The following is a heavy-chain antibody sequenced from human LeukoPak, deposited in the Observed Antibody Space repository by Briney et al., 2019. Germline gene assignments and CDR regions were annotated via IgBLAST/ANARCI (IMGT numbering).Heavy chain of an antibody. CDR3: ARDLGQYYDTSDNWFDP. V-gene: IGHV3-74*01. Sequence: GGSLRLSCAASGFTVSSNDMSWVRQAPGKGLEWVSRINSDGINTSYADSVKGRFTISRDNAKNTLNLQMNSLRAEDTAVYYCARDLGQYYDTSDNWFDPWGQGTLVTVSS. D-gene: IGHD3-22*01. CDR1: GFTVSSND. CDR2: INSDGINT. J-gene: IGHJ5*02.